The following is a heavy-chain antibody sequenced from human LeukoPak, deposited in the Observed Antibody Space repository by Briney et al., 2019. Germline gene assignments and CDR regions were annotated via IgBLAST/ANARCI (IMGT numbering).Heavy chain of an antibody. CDR1: GFTVSGTY. CDR3: ARGDGIVDY. D-gene: IGHD1-26*01. V-gene: IGHV3-11*04. CDR2: ISSSSSTI. Sequence: GGSLRLSCAASGFTVSGTYMSWVHQAPGKGLEWVSYISSSSSTIYYADSVKGRFTISRDNAKNSLYLQMNSLRAEDTAVYYCARGDGIVDYWGQGTLVTVSS. J-gene: IGHJ4*02.